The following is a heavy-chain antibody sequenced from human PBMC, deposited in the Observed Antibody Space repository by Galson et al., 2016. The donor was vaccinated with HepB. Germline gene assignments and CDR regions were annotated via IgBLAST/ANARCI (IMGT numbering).Heavy chain of an antibody. CDR3: ARVDFGGNFLDY. CDR1: GFSLTTRGMC. D-gene: IGHD4-23*01. Sequence: PALVKPTQTLTLTGTFTGFSLTTRGMCVSWIRQPPGKALEWLALIDLDGDPYHTTSLKTRLTISKDTSKSQVLLTMTNMDPVDTATYYCARVDFGGNFLDYWGQGTLVTVSS. V-gene: IGHV2-70*01. CDR2: IDLDGDP. J-gene: IGHJ4*02.